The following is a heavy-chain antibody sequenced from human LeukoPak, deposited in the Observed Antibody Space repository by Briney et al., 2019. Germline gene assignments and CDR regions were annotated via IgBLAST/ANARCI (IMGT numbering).Heavy chain of an antibody. Sequence: ASVRVSCKASAYTFSGHYMHWVRQAPGQGLEWMGWINTNSGATQLAQELRGRVTMTRDTSITTVYMELSRLRSDDTAVYYCARDLGGQTYWGQGTLVTVSS. CDR3: ARDLGGQTY. D-gene: IGHD3-16*01. J-gene: IGHJ4*02. CDR1: AYTFSGHY. V-gene: IGHV1-2*02. CDR2: INTNSGAT.